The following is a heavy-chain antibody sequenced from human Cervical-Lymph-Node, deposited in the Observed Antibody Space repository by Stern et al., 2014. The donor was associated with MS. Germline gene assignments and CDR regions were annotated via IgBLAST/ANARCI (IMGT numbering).Heavy chain of an antibody. Sequence: QLVQSGAEVRKPGSSVQVSCRASGGTFNTYSFSWVRQAPGQGLEWMGGIIPIFRTTNYAQKFQGRVKITADESTTTVDILLSSLRSEDTAVYYFARDILLRPGSHDALDIWGQGTVVTVSS. CDR1: GGTFNTYS. CDR2: IIPIFRTT. D-gene: IGHD2/OR15-2a*01. J-gene: IGHJ3*02. CDR3: ARDILLRPGSHDALDI. V-gene: IGHV1-69*01.